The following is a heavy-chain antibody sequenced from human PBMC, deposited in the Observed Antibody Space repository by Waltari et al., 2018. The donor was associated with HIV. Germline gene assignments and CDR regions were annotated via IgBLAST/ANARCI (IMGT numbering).Heavy chain of an antibody. CDR1: AASIRSNNW. J-gene: IGHJ4*02. V-gene: IGHV4-4*02. CDR3: ARGEPYGSGKVGGDY. D-gene: IGHD3-10*01. Sequence: QVQLQESGPGLVKPSGTLSLTCAVSAASIRSNNWCTWVRQPPGKGLEWIGEIYHGGSTNYNPSPKNRVAISVDKSKNQFSLKMNSVTAADTAVYYCARGEPYGSGKVGGDYWGQGTLVTVSS. CDR2: IYHGGST.